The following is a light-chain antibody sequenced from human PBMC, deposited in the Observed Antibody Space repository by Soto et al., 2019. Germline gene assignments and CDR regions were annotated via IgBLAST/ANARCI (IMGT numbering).Light chain of an antibody. CDR1: QGISSY. Sequence: DIQLTQCPSFLSASVGDRVTITCRASQGISSYLAWDQQNPGKATKLLIYAASTLQSAVPSRFSGSGSGTEFTLPISSLQPDDFATYYCQQYSSYSFGQGTKVDI. CDR3: QQYSSYS. CDR2: AAS. J-gene: IGKJ1*01. V-gene: IGKV1-9*01.